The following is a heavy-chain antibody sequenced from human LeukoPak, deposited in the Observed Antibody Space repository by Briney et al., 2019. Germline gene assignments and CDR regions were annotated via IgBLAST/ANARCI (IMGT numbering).Heavy chain of an antibody. CDR1: GFTFSSYG. CDR2: ISYDGSNK. V-gene: IGHV3-30*18. Sequence: QPGGSLRLSCAASGFTFSSYGMHWVRQAPGKGLEWVAVISYDGSNKYYADSVKGRFTISRDNSKNTLYLQMNSLRAEDTAVYYCAKKEIAAAGTENNWGQGTLVTVSS. D-gene: IGHD6-13*01. CDR3: AKKEIAAAGTENN. J-gene: IGHJ4*02.